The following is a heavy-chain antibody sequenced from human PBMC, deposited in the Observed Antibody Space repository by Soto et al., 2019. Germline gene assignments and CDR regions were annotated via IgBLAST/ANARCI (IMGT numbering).Heavy chain of an antibody. J-gene: IGHJ6*04. D-gene: IGHD2-21*01. CDR3: ARGIDIGHHYDYYGMDV. Sequence: QVQLVQSGAEVKKPGAAVKVSCKASGYTFTSYYIHWVRQAPGQGLQWMGVINPRAEKTTYAQKFRGRVTVSRDTSTSKVYVELSSLRSEDTALYYCARGIDIGHHYDYYGMDVWGKGTTLTVSS. CDR2: INPRAEKT. CDR1: GYTFTSYY. V-gene: IGHV1-46*01.